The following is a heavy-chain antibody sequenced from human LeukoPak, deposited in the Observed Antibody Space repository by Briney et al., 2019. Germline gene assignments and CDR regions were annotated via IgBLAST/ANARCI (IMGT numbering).Heavy chain of an antibody. V-gene: IGHV3-7*01. CDR3: ARWRSSSSHFDY. J-gene: IGHJ4*02. CDR1: GFTFSSYW. Sequence: PGGSLRLFCAASGFTFSSYWMNWVRQAPGKGLEWVAKIKQDGSEKYYVDSVKGRFTISRDNAKNSLYLQMNSLRAEDTAVYYCARWRSSSSHFDYWGQGTLVTVSS. CDR2: IKQDGSEK. D-gene: IGHD6-6*01.